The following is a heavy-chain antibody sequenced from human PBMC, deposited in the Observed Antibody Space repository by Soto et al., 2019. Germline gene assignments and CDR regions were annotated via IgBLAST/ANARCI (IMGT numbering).Heavy chain of an antibody. V-gene: IGHV4-59*01. D-gene: IGHD3-22*01. CDR1: GGSISSYY. Sequence: PSETLSLTCTVSGGSISSYYWSWIRQPPGKGLEWIGYIYYRGSTNYNPSLKSRVTISVDTSKNQFSLKLSSVTAADTAVYYCARDSGQVGYDSSGYYYKIDYWGQGTLVTAPQ. CDR3: ARDSGQVGYDSSGYYYKIDY. J-gene: IGHJ4*02. CDR2: IYYRGST.